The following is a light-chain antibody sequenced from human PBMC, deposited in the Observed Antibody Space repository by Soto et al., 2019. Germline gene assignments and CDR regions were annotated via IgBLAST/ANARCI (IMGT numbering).Light chain of an antibody. V-gene: IGKV3-20*01. CDR2: DAS. J-gene: IGKJ1*01. CDR3: QQYGSSPRT. Sequence: EIVLTQSPGTLSLSPGERATLSCRASQSVSSSYLAWYQKKPGQAPRLLIYDASSRATGIPDRFSGSGSGTDFTLTISRLEPEDFAVYYFQQYGSSPRTFGQGTKVEIK. CDR1: QSVSSSY.